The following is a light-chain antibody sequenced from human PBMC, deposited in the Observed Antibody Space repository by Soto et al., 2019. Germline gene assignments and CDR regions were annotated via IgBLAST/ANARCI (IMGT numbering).Light chain of an antibody. V-gene: IGLV1-44*01. CDR3: AAWDGSLKGVV. CDR1: SSNIGSNT. J-gene: IGLJ2*01. Sequence: QSVLTQPPSASGTPGQRVTLSCSGSSSNIGSNTVNWYQQFPGTAPKLLMYNNNQRPSGVPDRFSGSNSGTSASRAISGLQSEDEADYYCAAWDGSLKGVVFGAGTKLTVL. CDR2: NNN.